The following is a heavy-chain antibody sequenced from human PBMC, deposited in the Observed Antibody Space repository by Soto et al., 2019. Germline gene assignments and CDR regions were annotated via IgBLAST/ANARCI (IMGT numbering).Heavy chain of an antibody. D-gene: IGHD2-2*01. CDR1: GFTFSSYS. V-gene: IGHV3-48*01. CDR2: ISSSSSTI. Sequence: GGSLRLSCAASGFTFSSYSMNWVRQAPGKGLEWVSYISSSSSTIYYADSVKGRFTISRDNAKNSLYLQMNSLRAEDTAVYYCARDMGYCSSTSCLFDYWGQGTQVTVSS. CDR3: ARDMGYCSSTSCLFDY. J-gene: IGHJ4*02.